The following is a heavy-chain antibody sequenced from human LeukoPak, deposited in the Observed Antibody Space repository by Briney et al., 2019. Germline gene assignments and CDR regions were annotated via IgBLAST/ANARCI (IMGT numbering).Heavy chain of an antibody. Sequence: SETLSLTCTVSGGSISSYYWSWIRQPAGKGLDWIGRIYTSGSTNYNPSLKSRVTMSVDTSKNQFSLKLSSVTAADTAVYFCARGPYSYDSSGAFDIWGQGTMVTVSS. V-gene: IGHV4-4*07. J-gene: IGHJ3*02. CDR1: GGSISSYY. D-gene: IGHD3-22*01. CDR3: ARGPYSYDSSGAFDI. CDR2: IYTSGST.